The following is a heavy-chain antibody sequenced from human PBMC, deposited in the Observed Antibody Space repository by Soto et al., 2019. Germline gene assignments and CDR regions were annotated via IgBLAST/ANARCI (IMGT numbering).Heavy chain of an antibody. CDR3: AKDVRGYSYGFYYYGMDV. D-gene: IGHD5-18*01. V-gene: IGHV3-23*01. J-gene: IGHJ6*02. CDR2: ISGSGGST. CDR1: WFTCWNHA. Sequence: PGGGLQLSFAASWFTCWNHAISWGPQAPGKGGEWVSAISGSGGSTYYADSVKGRFTTPRDNSKNTLYLQMNSLRAEDTAVYYCAKDVRGYSYGFYYYGMDVWGQGTTVTVSS.